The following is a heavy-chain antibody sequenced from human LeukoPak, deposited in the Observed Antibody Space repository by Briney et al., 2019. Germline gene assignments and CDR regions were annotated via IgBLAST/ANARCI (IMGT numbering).Heavy chain of an antibody. Sequence: GSLRLSCAASGFTLSGYWMNWVRQAPGKGLEWVANINLGGSAKLYVDSVKGRFTISRDNAKNSLDLQMNSLKVEDTAVYYCAAWGKYNYWWRGTLVTVSS. J-gene: IGHJ4*02. D-gene: IGHD7-27*01. CDR3: AAWGKYNY. CDR2: INLGGSAK. V-gene: IGHV3-7*01. CDR1: GFTLSGYW.